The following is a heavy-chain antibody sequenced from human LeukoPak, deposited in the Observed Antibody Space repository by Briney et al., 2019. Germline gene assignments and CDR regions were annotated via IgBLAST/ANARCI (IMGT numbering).Heavy chain of an antibody. D-gene: IGHD2-2*01. V-gene: IGHV1-18*04. CDR2: ISAYNGNT. Sequence: ASVKVSCKASGYTFTSYGIGWVRQAPGQGLEWMGWISAYNGNTNYAQKLQGRVTMTTDTSTSTAYMELRSLRSDDTAVYYCARDRYCSSTSCYRGRFDPWGRGTLVTVSS. CDR1: GYTFTSYG. J-gene: IGHJ5*02. CDR3: ARDRYCSSTSCYRGRFDP.